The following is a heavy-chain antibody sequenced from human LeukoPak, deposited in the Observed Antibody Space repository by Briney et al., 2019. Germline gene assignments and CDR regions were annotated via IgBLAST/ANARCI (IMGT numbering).Heavy chain of an antibody. D-gene: IGHD6-13*01. CDR2: ISSSGSTI. CDR3: ARPYYSNSWNEAFDI. CDR1: GFTFSSYE. J-gene: IGHJ3*02. V-gene: IGHV3-48*03. Sequence: GGSLRLSCAASGFTFSSYEMNWVRQAPGKGLEWVSYISSSGSTIYYADSVKGRFTISRDNAKNSLYLQMNSLTAEDTAVYYCARPYYSNSWNEAFDIWGQGTMVTVSS.